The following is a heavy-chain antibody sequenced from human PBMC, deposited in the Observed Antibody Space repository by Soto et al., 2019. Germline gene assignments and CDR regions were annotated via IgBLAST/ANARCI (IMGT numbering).Heavy chain of an antibody. J-gene: IGHJ5*02. Sequence: QVQLQESGPGLVKPWETLSLTCTVSGGSVNSGSYYWSWIRQPPGKGLEWIGNIYYSGSTIYNPSLKSRVTISVDTSKSQFSLKLTSVTAADTAVYYCAREQRSIVSPWFDPWGQGTLVTVSS. D-gene: IGHD2-15*01. CDR1: GGSVNSGSYY. V-gene: IGHV4-61*01. CDR3: AREQRSIVSPWFDP. CDR2: IYYSGST.